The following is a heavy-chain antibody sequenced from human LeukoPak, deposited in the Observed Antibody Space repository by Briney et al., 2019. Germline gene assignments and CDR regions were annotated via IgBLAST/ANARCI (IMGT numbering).Heavy chain of an antibody. J-gene: IGHJ5*02. V-gene: IGHV3-23*01. CDR1: GLSFSSYA. D-gene: IGHD2-8*02. CDR2: ISGSGGST. Sequence: GGSLRLSCAASGLSFSSYAMSWVLQAPGKGLEWVSAISGSGGSTYYADSVKGRFTISRDNSKNTLYLHMNGLRAEDTAVYYCAKSGGGDCTGDYCINWFDPWGQGTLVTVSS. CDR3: AKSGGGDCTGDYCINWFDP.